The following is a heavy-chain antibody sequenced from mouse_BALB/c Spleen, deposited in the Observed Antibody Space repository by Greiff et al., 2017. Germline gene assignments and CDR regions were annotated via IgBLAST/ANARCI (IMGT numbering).Heavy chain of an antibody. V-gene: IGHV14-4*02. J-gene: IGHJ3*01. CDR3: NAWGYGVAY. D-gene: IGHD1-1*02. Sequence: VQLKESGAELVRSGASVKLSCTASGFNIKDYYMHWVKQRPEQGLEWIGWIDPENGDTEYAPKFQGKTTLTADTSSNTAYLQLSSLTSEDTAVYCCNAWGYGVAYWGQGTLVTVSA. CDR1: GFNIKDYY. CDR2: IDPENGDT.